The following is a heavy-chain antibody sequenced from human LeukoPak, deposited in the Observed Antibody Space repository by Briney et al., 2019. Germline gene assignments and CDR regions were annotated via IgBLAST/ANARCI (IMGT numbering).Heavy chain of an antibody. CDR1: GGSISSYY. CDR3: AREHYDLWSGFYSDWFDP. CDR2: IYYSGST. D-gene: IGHD3-3*01. Sequence: SETLSLTCTVSGGSISSYYRSWIRQPPGKGLEWIGYIYYSGSTNYNPSLKSRVTISADTSRNQFSLKLRSVTAADTAVYYCAREHYDLWSGFYSDWFDPWGQGTLVTVSS. V-gene: IGHV4-59*01. J-gene: IGHJ5*02.